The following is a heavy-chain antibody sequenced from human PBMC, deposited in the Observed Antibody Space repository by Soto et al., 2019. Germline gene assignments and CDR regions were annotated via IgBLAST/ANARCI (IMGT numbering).Heavy chain of an antibody. CDR3: ARARITMVRGAAYYSYGMDV. Sequence: QVQLVQSGAEVKKPGASVKVSCKASGYTFTSYAMHWVRQAPGQRLEWMGWINAGNGNTKYSQKFQGRVTITRDTSASTAYMELSSLRAEDTAVYYCARARITMVRGAAYYSYGMDVWGQGTTVTVSS. CDR1: GYTFTSYA. D-gene: IGHD3-10*01. V-gene: IGHV1-3*01. CDR2: INAGNGNT. J-gene: IGHJ6*02.